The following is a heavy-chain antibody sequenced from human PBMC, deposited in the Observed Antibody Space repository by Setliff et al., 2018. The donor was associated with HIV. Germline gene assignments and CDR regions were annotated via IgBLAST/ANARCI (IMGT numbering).Heavy chain of an antibody. CDR2: IYYSGAT. D-gene: IGHD1-26*01. CDR3: ARHLRWELPYYFDY. J-gene: IGHJ4*02. V-gene: IGHV4-39*01. CDR1: GGSISSISYY. Sequence: PSETLSLTCTVSGGSISSISYYWGWIRQPPGKGLEWIGSIYYSGATYYNPSLKSRVTLSVDTSNNQFSLKLSSVTAADTAVYYCARHLRWELPYYFDYWGQGTLVTVSS.